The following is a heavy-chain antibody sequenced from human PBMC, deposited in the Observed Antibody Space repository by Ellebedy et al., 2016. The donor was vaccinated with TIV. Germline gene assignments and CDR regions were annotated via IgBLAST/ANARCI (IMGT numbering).Heavy chain of an antibody. CDR1: GDSISSGDYY. D-gene: IGHD4-11*01. CDR3: ARLPYSQGLDY. Sequence: SETLSLXXTVSGDSISSGDYYWSWIRQHPGKGLEWIGYIYYSGRTYYNPSLESRVIISVDTSQNQFSLKLSSVTAADTAVYYCARLPYSQGLDYWGQGTLVTVSS. CDR2: IYYSGRT. J-gene: IGHJ4*02. V-gene: IGHV4-31*03.